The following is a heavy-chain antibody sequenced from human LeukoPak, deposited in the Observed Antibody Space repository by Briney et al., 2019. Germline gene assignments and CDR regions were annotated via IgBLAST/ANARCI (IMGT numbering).Heavy chain of an antibody. Sequence: GGSLRLSCGVSGFSVTSYWMSWVRQAPGKGLEWVASLKQDGSDRYYADSVKGRFTISRDNSKNTLYLQMNSLRAEDTAVYYCAKSLSSRGLIIPKTSRYFDYWGQGTLVTVSS. J-gene: IGHJ4*02. CDR2: LKQDGSDR. CDR1: GFSVTSYW. CDR3: AKSLSSRGLIIPKTSRYFDY. V-gene: IGHV3-7*01. D-gene: IGHD3-10*01.